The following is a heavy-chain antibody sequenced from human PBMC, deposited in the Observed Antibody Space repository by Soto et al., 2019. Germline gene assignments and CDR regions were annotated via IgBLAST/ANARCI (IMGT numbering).Heavy chain of an antibody. J-gene: IGHJ4*02. Sequence: QVQLVQSGAEVKKPGSSVKVSCKASGGTFSSYAISWVRQAPGQGLEWMGGIIPIFGTANYAQKFQGRVTINADESTSTAYMKLSRLISEDTAVYYCARDGLPVRGLNTFGGVIWGQGTLVTVSS. CDR2: IIPIFGTA. CDR1: GGTFSSYA. CDR3: ARDGLPVRGLNTFGGVI. D-gene: IGHD3-16*01. V-gene: IGHV1-69*01.